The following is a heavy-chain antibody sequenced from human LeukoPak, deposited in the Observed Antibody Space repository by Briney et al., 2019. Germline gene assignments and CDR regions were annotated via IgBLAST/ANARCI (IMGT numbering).Heavy chain of an antibody. J-gene: IGHJ4*02. CDR2: ISGSGGST. V-gene: IGHV3-23*01. D-gene: IGHD1-26*01. Sequence: PGGSLRLSCAASGFTFSSYAMSWVRQAPGKGLEWVSAISGSGGSTYYADSVKGRFTIFRDNSKNTLYLQMNSLRAEDTAVYYCAKGREAYSGSFTPFDYWGQGTLVTVSS. CDR1: GFTFSSYA. CDR3: AKGREAYSGSFTPFDY.